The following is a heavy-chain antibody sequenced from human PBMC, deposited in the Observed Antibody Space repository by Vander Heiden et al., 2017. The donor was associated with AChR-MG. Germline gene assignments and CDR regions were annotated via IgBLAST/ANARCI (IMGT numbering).Heavy chain of an antibody. CDR2: ISYDGSNK. CDR3: AKPSSLVRDGYRGAFDY. D-gene: IGHD3-10*01. CDR1: GFTVSSYG. J-gene: IGHJ4*02. Sequence: QVQLVESGGGVVQPGRSLRLSCAASGFTVSSYGMPWVRQVPGKGLEWVAVISYDGSNKYYADSVKGRFTISRDNSKNTLYLQMNSLRAEDTAVYYCAKPSSLVRDGYRGAFDYWGQGTLVTVSS. V-gene: IGHV3-30*18.